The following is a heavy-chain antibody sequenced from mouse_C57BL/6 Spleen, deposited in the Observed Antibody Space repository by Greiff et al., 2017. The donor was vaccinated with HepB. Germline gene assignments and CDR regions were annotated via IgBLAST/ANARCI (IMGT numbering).Heavy chain of an antibody. CDR1: GYTFTSYW. J-gene: IGHJ1*01. D-gene: IGHD2-2*01. Sequence: QVQLQQPGAELVRPGSSVKLSCKASGYTFTSYWMHWVKQRPIQGLEWIGNIDPSDSETHYNQKFKDKATLTVDKSSSTAYMQLSSLTSEDSAVYYCASSIRGAMVRWYFDVWGPGTTVTVSS. CDR2: IDPSDSET. V-gene: IGHV1-52*01. CDR3: ASSIRGAMVRWYFDV.